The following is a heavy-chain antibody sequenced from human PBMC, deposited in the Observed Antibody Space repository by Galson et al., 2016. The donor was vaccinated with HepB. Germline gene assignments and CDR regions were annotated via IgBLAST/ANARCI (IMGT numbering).Heavy chain of an antibody. D-gene: IGHD4-17*01. CDR2: IYYSGST. CDR3: ARTNYGDDVFEI. Sequence: SETLSLTCTVSGGAITSYYWSRTRQPPGKGLEWIGYIYYSGSTYYKPSLESRVTISVDTSKNQFSLRLSSVTAADTAVYYCARTNYGDDVFEIWGQGTMVTVSS. V-gene: IGHV4-59*01. J-gene: IGHJ3*02. CDR1: GGAITSYY.